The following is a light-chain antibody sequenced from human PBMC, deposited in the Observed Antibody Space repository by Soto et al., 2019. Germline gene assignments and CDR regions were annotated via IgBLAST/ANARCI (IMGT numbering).Light chain of an antibody. Sequence: VLTQSPGTLSLSPGERATLSCRASQTVRNNYLAWYQQKPGQAPRLLIYDASSRATGIPDRFSGSGSGTDFTLTISSLEPEDFAVYYCQQRSNWPLTFGGGTKVDIK. CDR2: DAS. V-gene: IGKV3D-20*02. J-gene: IGKJ4*01. CDR3: QQRSNWPLT. CDR1: QTVRNNY.